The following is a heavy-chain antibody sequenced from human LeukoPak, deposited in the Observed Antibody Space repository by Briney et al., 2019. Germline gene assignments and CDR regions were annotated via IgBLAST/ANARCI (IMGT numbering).Heavy chain of an antibody. D-gene: IGHD3-9*01. CDR2: IYHSGSN. Sequence: SETLSLTCNVSGYSISNGYYWGWIRQPPGKGLEWIGIIYHSGSNHYNPSLKSRVSISVDTSKNQFSLILTSVTAADTAVYYCARDGMVRGLRGYFDWLLLGFDPWGQGTLVTVSS. CDR3: ARDGMVRGLRGYFDWLLLGFDP. V-gene: IGHV4-38-2*02. CDR1: GYSISNGYY. J-gene: IGHJ5*02.